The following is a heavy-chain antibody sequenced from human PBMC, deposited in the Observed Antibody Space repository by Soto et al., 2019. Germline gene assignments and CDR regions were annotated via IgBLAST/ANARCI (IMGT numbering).Heavy chain of an antibody. CDR3: AKDRWDYIWGSYRSHFDY. V-gene: IGHV3-23*01. J-gene: IGHJ4*02. D-gene: IGHD3-16*02. Sequence: GGSLRLSCAASGFTFSSYAMSWVRQAPGKGLEWVSAISGSGGSTYYADSVKGRFTISRDNSKNTLYLQMNSLRAEDTAVYYCAKDRWDYIWGSYRSHFDYWGQGTLVTVSS. CDR2: ISGSGGST. CDR1: GFTFSSYA.